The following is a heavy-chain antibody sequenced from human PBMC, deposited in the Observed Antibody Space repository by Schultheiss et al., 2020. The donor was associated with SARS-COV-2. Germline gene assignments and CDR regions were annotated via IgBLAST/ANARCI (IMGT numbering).Heavy chain of an antibody. CDR2: INHSGST. J-gene: IGHJ4*02. Sequence: LRLSCAVYGGSFSGHHWSWIRQPPGKGLEWIGEINHSGSTNYNPSLKSRVTISVDTSKNQFSLKLSSVTAADTAVYYCASRSGYSSGWSFDYWGQGTLVTVSS. D-gene: IGHD6-19*01. CDR3: ASRSGYSSGWSFDY. V-gene: IGHV4-34*09. CDR1: GGSFSGHH.